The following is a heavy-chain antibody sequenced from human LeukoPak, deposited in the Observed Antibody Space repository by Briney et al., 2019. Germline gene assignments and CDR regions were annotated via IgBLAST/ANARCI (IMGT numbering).Heavy chain of an antibody. J-gene: IGHJ5*02. D-gene: IGHD3-10*01. V-gene: IGHV5-51*01. CDR1: GYSFSSYW. CDR3: AKHFYGSGSYYNWFDP. CDR2: TYPGDSDT. Sequence: GESLKISCKGSGYSFSSYWIGWLRQMPGKGLEWMGITYPGDSDTRYSPSFEGQVTISVDESISTAYLQWSSLKASDTAMYYCAKHFYGSGSYYNWFDPWGQGTLVTVSS.